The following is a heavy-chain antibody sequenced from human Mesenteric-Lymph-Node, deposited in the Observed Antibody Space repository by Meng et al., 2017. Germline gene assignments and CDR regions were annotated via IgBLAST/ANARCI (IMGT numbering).Heavy chain of an antibody. CDR1: GFSLSNARMG. V-gene: IGHV4-61*01. CDR2: IYYSGST. D-gene: IGHD1-26*01. Sequence: SGPTLVKPTETLTLTCTVSGFSLSNARMGVSWIRQPPGKGLEWIGYIYYSGSTNYNPSLKSRVTISVDTSKNQFSLKLSSVTAADTAVYYCAMGASGSYGYYYYGMDVWGQGTTVTVSS. J-gene: IGHJ6*02. CDR3: AMGASGSYGYYYYGMDV.